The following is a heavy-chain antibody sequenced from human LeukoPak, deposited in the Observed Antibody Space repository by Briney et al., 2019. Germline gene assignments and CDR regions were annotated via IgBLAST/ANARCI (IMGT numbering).Heavy chain of an antibody. CDR3: AKVDSMIVELGAFYI. CDR1: GFTFSSYG. CDR2: ICYDGSNK. Sequence: PGRSLRLSCAASGFTFSSYGMHWVRQAPGKGLEWVAVICYDGSNKYYADSVKGRFTISRDNSKNTLYLQMNSPRAEDTAVYYCAKVDSMIVELGAFYIWGQGTMVTVSS. J-gene: IGHJ3*02. V-gene: IGHV3-33*06. D-gene: IGHD3-22*01.